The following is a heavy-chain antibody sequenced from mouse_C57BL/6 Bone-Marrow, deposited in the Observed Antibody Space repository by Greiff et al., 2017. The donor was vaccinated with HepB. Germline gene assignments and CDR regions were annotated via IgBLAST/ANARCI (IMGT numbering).Heavy chain of an antibody. J-gene: IGHJ4*01. CDR3: VFAYYSNYPYYAMDY. CDR2: IYPGDGDT. Sequence: QVQLQQSGPELVKPGASVKISCKASGYAFSSSWMNWVKQRPGKGLEWIGRIYPGDGDTNYNGKFKGKATLTADKSSSTAYMQLSSLTSDDSAVYFCVFAYYSNYPYYAMDYWGQGTSVTVSS. D-gene: IGHD2-5*01. V-gene: IGHV1-82*01. CDR1: GYAFSSSW.